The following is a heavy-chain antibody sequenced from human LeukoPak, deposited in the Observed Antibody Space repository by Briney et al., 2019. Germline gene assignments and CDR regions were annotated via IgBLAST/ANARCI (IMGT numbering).Heavy chain of an antibody. CDR2: IYHSGST. CDR1: GYSISSGYY. D-gene: IGHD6-6*01. V-gene: IGHV4-38-2*02. Sequence: SETLSLTCSVSGYSISSGYYWGWIRQPPGKGLEWIASIYHSGSTYYNPSLKSRVTISVDTSKNQFSLKLNSVTAADTAVYYCARAARPYSSSSFDYWGQGTLVTVSS. J-gene: IGHJ4*02. CDR3: ARAARPYSSSSFDY.